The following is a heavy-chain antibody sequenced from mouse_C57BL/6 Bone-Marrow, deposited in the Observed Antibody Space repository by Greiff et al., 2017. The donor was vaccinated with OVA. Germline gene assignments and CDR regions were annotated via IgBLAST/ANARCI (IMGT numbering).Heavy chain of an antibody. CDR2: IHPTSGST. CDR3: LGYYWFAY. V-gene: IGHV1-64*01. J-gene: IGHJ3*01. Sequence: QVQLQQPGAELVKPGASVKLSCKASGYTFTSYWMHWVKQRPGHGLEWIGMIHPTSGSTNYNEKFKNKATLTVDTSSTTAFMQLSRLTSEDSAVYYCLGYYWFAYWGQGTLVTVSA. D-gene: IGHD2-12*01. CDR1: GYTFTSYW.